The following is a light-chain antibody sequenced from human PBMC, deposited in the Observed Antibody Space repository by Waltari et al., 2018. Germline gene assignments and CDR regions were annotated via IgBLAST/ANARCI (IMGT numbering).Light chain of an antibody. J-gene: IGKJ4*01. V-gene: IGKV3-20*01. Sequence: ELVLTQSPGTLSLPPGERATLSCRASQSVTSIRLTWYQQKLGQAPRLLIYGTSSRATGIPDRFSGSGSGTDFTLTISRLEPEDFAVYYCQQYDGEVVTFGGGTKVEI. CDR3: QQYDGEVVT. CDR2: GTS. CDR1: QSVTSIR.